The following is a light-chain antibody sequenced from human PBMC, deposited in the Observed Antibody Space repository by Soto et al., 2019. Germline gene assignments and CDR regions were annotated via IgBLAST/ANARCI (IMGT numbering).Light chain of an antibody. CDR1: QSVSPW. CDR3: QQYHSYPYT. J-gene: IGKJ2*01. V-gene: IGKV1-5*03. CDR2: QAS. Sequence: DIQMTQSPSTLSASVRDRVTITCRASQSVSPWLAWYQQKPGRAPRLLIYQASTLESEVPSRFSASGAGTEFTLTISSLQPDDFATYYCQQYHSYPYTFGQGTKLEI.